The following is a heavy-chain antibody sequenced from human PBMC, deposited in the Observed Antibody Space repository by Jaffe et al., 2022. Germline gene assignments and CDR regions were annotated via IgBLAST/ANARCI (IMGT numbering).Heavy chain of an antibody. CDR3: ARTSAKLLWFGESDYYYYMDV. V-gene: IGHV4-59*01. J-gene: IGHJ6*03. CDR2: IYYSGST. CDR1: GGSISSYY. Sequence: QVQLQESGPGLVKPSETLSLTCTVSGGSISSYYWSWIRQPPGKGLEWIGYIYYSGSTNYNPSLKSRVTISVDTSKNQFSLKLSSVTAADTAVYYCARTSAKLLWFGESDYYYYMDVWGKGTTVTVSS. D-gene: IGHD3-10*01.